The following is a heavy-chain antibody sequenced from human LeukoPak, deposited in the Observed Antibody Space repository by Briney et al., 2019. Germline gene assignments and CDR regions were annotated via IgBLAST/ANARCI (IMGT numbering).Heavy chain of an antibody. CDR2: ISGSGGST. D-gene: IGHD6-6*01. Sequence: PGGSLRLSCAASGFTFSSYAMSWVRQAPGKGLEWVSAISGSGGSTYYADSVKGRFTISRDNSKNTLYLQVDSLRPEDTAIYYCATYSRSLFRHFDYWGQGTLVTVSS. J-gene: IGHJ4*02. V-gene: IGHV3-23*01. CDR3: ATYSRSLFRHFDY. CDR1: GFTFSSYA.